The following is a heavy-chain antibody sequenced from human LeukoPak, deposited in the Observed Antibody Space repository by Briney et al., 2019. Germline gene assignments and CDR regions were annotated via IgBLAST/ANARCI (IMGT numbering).Heavy chain of an antibody. V-gene: IGHV3-11*01. D-gene: IGHD4-17*01. J-gene: IGHJ5*02. CDR3: ARVSAHDYGDYDGWFDP. CDR1: GFTFSDYY. CDR2: ISSSGSTI. Sequence: GGSLRLSCAASGFTFSDYYMSWIRQAPGKGLEWVSYISSSGSTIYYADSVKGRFTISRDNAKNSLYLQMNSLRAEDTAVYYCARVSAHDYGDYDGWFDPWDQGTLVTVSS.